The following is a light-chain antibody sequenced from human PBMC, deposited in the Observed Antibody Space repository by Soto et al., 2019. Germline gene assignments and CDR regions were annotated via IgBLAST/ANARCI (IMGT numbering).Light chain of an antibody. CDR3: QQYNNWPPEYT. J-gene: IGKJ2*01. CDR2: GAS. V-gene: IGKV3-15*01. CDR1: QSVSSN. Sequence: EIVMTQSPATLSVSPGERATLSCRASQSVSSNLAWYRQKPGQAPRLLIYGASTRATGIPARFSGSGSGTEFTLTISSLQSEDFAVYYCQQYNNWPPEYTFGQGTKLEIK.